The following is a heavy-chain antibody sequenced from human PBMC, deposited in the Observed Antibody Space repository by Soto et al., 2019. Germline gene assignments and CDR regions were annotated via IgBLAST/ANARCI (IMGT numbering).Heavy chain of an antibody. CDR1: ARTFSSYG. J-gene: IGHJ4*02. D-gene: IGHD1-26*01. Sequence: SVKVSCKACARTFSSYGISWVGQAPGQGREWMGGIIPMFGTATHTQNFQGRLTITADESTTTAYMELSSLRSEDTAVHFCARCVGVTKLSYPDYWCQGTLVTVCS. V-gene: IGHV1-69*13. CDR2: IIPMFGTA. CDR3: ARCVGVTKLSYPDY.